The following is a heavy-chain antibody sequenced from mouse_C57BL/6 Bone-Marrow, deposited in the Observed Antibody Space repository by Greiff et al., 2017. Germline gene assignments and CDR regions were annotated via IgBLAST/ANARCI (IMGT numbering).Heavy chain of an antibody. D-gene: IGHD4-1*01. CDR1: GYAFSSSW. CDR3: AGSNWDFDY. Sequence: VKLEESGPELVKPGASVKISCKASGYAFSSSWMNWVKQRPGQGLEWIGRIYPGDGDTNYNGKFKGKATLTADKSSSTAYMQLSSLTSEDSAVYFCAGSNWDFDYWGQGTTLTVSS. J-gene: IGHJ2*01. CDR2: IYPGDGDT. V-gene: IGHV1-82*01.